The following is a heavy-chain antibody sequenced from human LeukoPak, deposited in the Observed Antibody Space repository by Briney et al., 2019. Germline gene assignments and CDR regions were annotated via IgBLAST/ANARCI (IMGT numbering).Heavy chain of an antibody. CDR2: ISRSSSFK. V-gene: IGHV3-21*01. J-gene: IGHJ6*03. CDR3: ARYIPPDTYHMDV. D-gene: IGHD3-22*01. CDR1: GFTLSSYS. Sequence: GGSLRLSCAASGFTLSSYSMNWVRQAPGKGLEWVSSISRSSSFKYYADSVKGRFTISRENAKNSLYLQMNSLRAEDTAVYYRARYIPPDTYHMDVWGKGTTVTVSS.